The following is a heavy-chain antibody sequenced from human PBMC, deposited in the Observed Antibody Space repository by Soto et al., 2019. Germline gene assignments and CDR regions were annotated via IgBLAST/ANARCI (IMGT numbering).Heavy chain of an antibody. CDR1: GGSISTSRSY. CDR3: ARQPTTGDTDLWFDP. J-gene: IGHJ5*02. V-gene: IGHV4-39*01. D-gene: IGHD2-21*01. Sequence: SETLSLTCNVSGGSISTSRSYWAWIRQPPGKGLEWLANIFYSGSTYYNPSLASRVTVSVDTSKNEFSLKWRSVTAADTAVYYCARQPTTGDTDLWFDPWGQGTLVTVSS. CDR2: IFYSGST.